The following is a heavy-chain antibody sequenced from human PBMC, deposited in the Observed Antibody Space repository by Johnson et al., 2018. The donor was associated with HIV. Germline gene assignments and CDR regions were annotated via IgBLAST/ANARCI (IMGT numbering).Heavy chain of an antibody. CDR2: LTNDGSNK. J-gene: IGHJ3*02. CDR1: GFTLSSYA. CDR3: AKDRLGDSAWYTLDAFDI. Sequence: QVQLVESGGGVVQPGRSLRLSCAASGFTLSSYAMHWVRQAPGKGLEWVAVLTNDGSNKLYADSVKGRFTISRDDAKKTLYLQMISLGAYDTAVYYCAKDRLGDSAWYTLDAFDIWGQGTMVTVSS. D-gene: IGHD6-19*01. V-gene: IGHV3-30*18.